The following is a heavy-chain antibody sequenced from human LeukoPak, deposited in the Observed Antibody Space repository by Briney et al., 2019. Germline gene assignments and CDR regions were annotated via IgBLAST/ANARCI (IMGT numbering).Heavy chain of an antibody. CDR1: GFTFNNYW. CDR2: ISYDGSNK. V-gene: IGHV3-30*18. CDR3: AKGSSSWTDNWFDP. J-gene: IGHJ5*02. D-gene: IGHD6-13*01. Sequence: GGSLRLSCAASGFTFNNYWMTWVRQAPGKGLEWVAVISYDGSNKYYADSVKGRFTISRDNSKNTLYLQMNSLRAEDTAVYYCAKGSSSWTDNWFDPWGQGTLVTVSS.